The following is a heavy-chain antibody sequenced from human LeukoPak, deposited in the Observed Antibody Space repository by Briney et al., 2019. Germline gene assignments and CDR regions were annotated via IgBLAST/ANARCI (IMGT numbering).Heavy chain of an antibody. J-gene: IGHJ4*02. CDR1: GFTFSSHG. Sequence: AGGSLRLSCAASGFTFSSHGTHWVRQAPGKGLEWVAFIRYDGSNKYYADSVKGRFTISRDNSKNTLYLQMNSLRPKDTAVYYCAKDSKRWKTYYYEAGSYYFDYWGQGTRVTVSS. CDR3: AKDSKRWKTYYYEAGSYYFDY. D-gene: IGHD3-10*01. CDR2: IRYDGSNK. V-gene: IGHV3-30*02.